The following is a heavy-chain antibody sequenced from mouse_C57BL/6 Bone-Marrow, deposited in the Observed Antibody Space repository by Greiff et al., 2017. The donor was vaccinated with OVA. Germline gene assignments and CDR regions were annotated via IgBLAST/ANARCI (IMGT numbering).Heavy chain of an antibody. CDR3: ASYGYDGGYAMDY. Sequence: DVHLVESGGGLVKPGGSLKLSCAASGFTFSSYTMSWVRQTPEKRLEWVATISGGGGNTYYPDSVKGRFTISRDNAKNTLYLQMSSLRSEDTALYYCASYGYDGGYAMDYWGQGTSVTVSS. J-gene: IGHJ4*01. CDR1: GFTFSSYT. D-gene: IGHD2-2*01. V-gene: IGHV5-9*01. CDR2: ISGGGGNT.